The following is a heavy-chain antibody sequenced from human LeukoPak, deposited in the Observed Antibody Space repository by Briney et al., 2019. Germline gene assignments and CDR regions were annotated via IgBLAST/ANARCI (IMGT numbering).Heavy chain of an antibody. Sequence: GGTLRLSCAASGFTFSNYWMTWVRQAPGKGLEWVANIKPDGGDKYSADSVECRFTISRDNAKNSLYMQMNSLRAEDTALYYCARTHYDDGSAYRSLDYWGQGTLVTVSS. CDR3: ARTHYDDGSAYRSLDY. CDR1: GFTFSNYW. CDR2: IKPDGGDK. V-gene: IGHV3-7*01. D-gene: IGHD3-22*01. J-gene: IGHJ4*02.